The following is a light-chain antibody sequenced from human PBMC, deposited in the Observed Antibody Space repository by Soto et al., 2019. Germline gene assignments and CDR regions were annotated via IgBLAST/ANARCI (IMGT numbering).Light chain of an antibody. J-gene: IGKJ1*01. CDR1: QSLVYSDGNTY. V-gene: IGKV2-30*01. CDR3: MQCTHWPRT. CDR2: KVS. Sequence: DVVMTQSPLSLPVTLGQPASISCRSSQSLVYSDGNTYLNWFQQRPGQSPRRLIYKVSNRDSGVPDRVSGSGSGTDFTLKISRVEAEDVGVYYCMQCTHWPRTFGQGTKVEIK.